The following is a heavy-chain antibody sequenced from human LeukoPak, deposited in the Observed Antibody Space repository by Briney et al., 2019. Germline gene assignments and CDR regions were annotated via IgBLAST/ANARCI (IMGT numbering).Heavy chain of an antibody. J-gene: IGHJ6*02. CDR2: IYYSGST. CDR3: ARGYYSNYVYYYYGMDV. CDR1: GGSLSSYY. Sequence: SETLSLTCTGSGGSLSSYYYSWIRQPPGKGLEWIGYIYYSGSTNYNPCLQSRVTISVDTSKNQFSLTLTSVTAADTAVYYCARGYYSNYVYYYYGMDVWGQGTTVTVSS. V-gene: IGHV4-59*12. D-gene: IGHD4-11*01.